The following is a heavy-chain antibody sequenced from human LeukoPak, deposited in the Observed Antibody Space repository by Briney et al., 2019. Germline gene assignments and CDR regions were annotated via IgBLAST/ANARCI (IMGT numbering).Heavy chain of an antibody. D-gene: IGHD3-10*01. CDR3: ARDIGFGERHAFDI. CDR2: IYHSGST. CDR1: GGSISSGGYY. J-gene: IGHJ3*02. V-gene: IGHV4-30-2*01. Sequence: PSQTLSLTCTVSGGSISSGGYYWSWIRQPPGKGLEWIGYIYHSGSTYYNPSLKSRVTISADRSKNQFSLKLSSVTAADTAVYYCARDIGFGERHAFDIWGQGTMVTVSS.